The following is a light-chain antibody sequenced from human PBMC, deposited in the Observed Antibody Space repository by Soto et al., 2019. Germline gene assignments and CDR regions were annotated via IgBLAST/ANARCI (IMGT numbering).Light chain of an antibody. CDR1: SSDVGISNN. Sequence: QSVLTQAASMSGSPGQSITISCTEASSDVGISNNVSWYQQHPGKAPKLLISEVTNRPLGISSRFSGSKSGNKASLSISGLQADDEADYYCSSFTSNNTWVFGGGTKLTVL. CDR3: SSFTSNNTWV. CDR2: EVT. J-gene: IGLJ3*02. V-gene: IGLV2-14*03.